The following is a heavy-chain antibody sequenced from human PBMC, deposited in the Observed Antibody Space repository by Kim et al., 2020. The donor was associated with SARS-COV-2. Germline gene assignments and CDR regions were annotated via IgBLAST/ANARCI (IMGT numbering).Heavy chain of an antibody. CDR2: ISSSSTTE. CDR3: ARSYFESSGYLAY. V-gene: IGHV3-48*02. CDR1: GITINTYR. J-gene: IGHJ4*02. D-gene: IGHD3-22*01. Sequence: GGSLRLSCAASGITINTYRMNWVRQAPGKGLEWVAFISSSSTTEYYADSARGRFTISRDNGKNSLYLHMNSLRDADTAVYYCARSYFESSGYLAYWGQGT.